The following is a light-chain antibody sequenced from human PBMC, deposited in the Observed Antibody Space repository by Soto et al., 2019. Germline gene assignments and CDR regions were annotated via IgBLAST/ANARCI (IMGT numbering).Light chain of an antibody. CDR1: NIGIKD. V-gene: IGLV3-21*01. J-gene: IGLJ2*01. CDR3: QVWDTSSDHPV. CDR2: DNR. Sequence: SYELTQPPSVSVAPGQTASISCGGNNIGIKDVYWYQQQPGQAPVLVIYDNRDRPSGIPERFSGSNSGNTATLTISRVEAGDEDDYYCQVWDTSSDHPVFGGGTKLTVL.